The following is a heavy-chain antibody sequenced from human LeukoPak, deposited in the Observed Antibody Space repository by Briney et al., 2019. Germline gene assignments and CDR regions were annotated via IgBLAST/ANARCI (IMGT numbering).Heavy chain of an antibody. D-gene: IGHD3-10*01. J-gene: IGHJ4*02. CDR3: AKHAFISMVRGVITANFDY. CDR1: GFTFSSYA. V-gene: IGHV3-23*01. CDR2: ISGSGGST. Sequence: GGSLRLSCAASGFTFSSYAMRWVRQAPGKGLEWVSAISGSGGSTYYADSVKGRFTISRDNSKNTLYLQMNSLRAEDTDVYDCAKHAFISMVRGVITANFDYWGQGTLVTVSS.